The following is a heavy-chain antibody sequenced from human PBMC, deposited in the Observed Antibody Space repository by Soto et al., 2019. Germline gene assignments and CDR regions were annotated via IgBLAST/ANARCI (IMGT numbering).Heavy chain of an antibody. Sequence: LRLSCAASGFTFSSYGMHWVRQAPGKGLEWVAVISYDGSNKYYADSVKGRFTISRDNSKNTLYLQMNSLRAEDTAVYYCAKASGKDYYYYGMDVWGQGTTVTVSS. V-gene: IGHV3-30*18. CDR2: ISYDGSNK. CDR3: AKASGKDYYYYGMDV. CDR1: GFTFSSYG. D-gene: IGHD3-10*01. J-gene: IGHJ6*02.